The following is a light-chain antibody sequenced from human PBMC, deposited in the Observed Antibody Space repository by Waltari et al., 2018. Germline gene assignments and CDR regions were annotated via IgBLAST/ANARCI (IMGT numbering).Light chain of an antibody. CDR2: KVS. CDR3: MQGTHIPLT. CDR1: QSLLHSNGNTY. V-gene: IGKV2-30*02. J-gene: IGKJ4*01. Sequence: DVVMTQSPLSLPITPGQPASMTCRSSQSLLHSNGNTYLSWFLQKPGQPPRRLIYKVSNRDSGVPDRVSGSGAGTDFTLKISRVEAEDVGVYYCMQGTHIPLTFGGGTKVEIK.